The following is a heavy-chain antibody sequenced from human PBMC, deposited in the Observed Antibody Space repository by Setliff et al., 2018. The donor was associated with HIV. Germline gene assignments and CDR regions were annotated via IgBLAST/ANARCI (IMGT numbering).Heavy chain of an antibody. J-gene: IGHJ4*02. D-gene: IGHD3-22*01. V-gene: IGHV4-61*02. Sequence: PSETLSLTCTVSGGSISSGDYYWTWIRQPAGKGLQWIGRIHTSGNTNYNPSLKSRVTISVDTSMDQFSLKLNSVTAADTAVYYCAKELAASGLGYFDSWGRGILVTVSS. CDR3: AKELAASGLGYFDS. CDR1: GGSISSGDYY. CDR2: IHTSGNT.